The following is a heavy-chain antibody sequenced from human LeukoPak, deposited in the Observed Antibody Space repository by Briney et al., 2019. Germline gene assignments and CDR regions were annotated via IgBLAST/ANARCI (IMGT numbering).Heavy chain of an antibody. CDR1: GSTVSSNY. CDR3: ARVGVVITRGAFDI. Sequence: GGSLRLSCAASGSTVSSNYMSWVRQAPGKGLEWVSVIYSGGSTYYADSVKGRFTISRHNSKNTLYLQMNSLRAEDTAVYYCARVGVVITRGAFDIWGQGTMVTVSS. CDR2: IYSGGST. V-gene: IGHV3-53*04. J-gene: IGHJ3*02. D-gene: IGHD3-22*01.